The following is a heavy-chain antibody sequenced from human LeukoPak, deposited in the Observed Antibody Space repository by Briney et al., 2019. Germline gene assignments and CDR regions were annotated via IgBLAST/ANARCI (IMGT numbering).Heavy chain of an antibody. Sequence: GRSLRLSCAASGFTFSRSAMHWVRQAPGKGLEWVAIISYDGGNKYYADSVKGRFTISRDNAKNALYLEMNSLTAADTAVYYCARDLGQYYDTSDNWFDPWGQGTLVTVSS. V-gene: IGHV3-30*04. CDR3: ARDLGQYYDTSDNWFDP. CDR2: ISYDGGNK. D-gene: IGHD3-22*01. J-gene: IGHJ5*02. CDR1: GFTFSRSA.